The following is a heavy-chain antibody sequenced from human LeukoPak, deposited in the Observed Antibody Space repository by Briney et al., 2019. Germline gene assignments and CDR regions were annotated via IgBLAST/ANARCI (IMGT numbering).Heavy chain of an antibody. Sequence: GGSLRLSCAASGFIVNTNYMSWVRQAPGRGLEWVSFIYADGNTYYADSVKGRFTISRDISKNTLYLQMNSLRAEDTAVYYCAKGRITMIVVAYFDYWGQGTLVTVSS. CDR2: IYADGNT. CDR1: GFIVNTNY. V-gene: IGHV3-53*01. D-gene: IGHD3-22*01. J-gene: IGHJ4*02. CDR3: AKGRITMIVVAYFDY.